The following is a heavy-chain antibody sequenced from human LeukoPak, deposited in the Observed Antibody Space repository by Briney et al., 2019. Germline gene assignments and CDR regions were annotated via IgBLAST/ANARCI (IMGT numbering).Heavy chain of an antibody. Sequence: VASVKVSCKASGYTFTSYGISWVRQAPGQGLEWMGWISAYNGNTNYAQKLQGRVTMTTDTSTSTAYMELRSLRPDDTAVYYCARDSPRLGRGSRLITIFGVVSDAFDIWGQGTMVTVSS. J-gene: IGHJ3*02. CDR2: ISAYNGNT. CDR1: GYTFTSYG. CDR3: ARDSPRLGRGSRLITIFGVVSDAFDI. V-gene: IGHV1-18*01. D-gene: IGHD3-3*01.